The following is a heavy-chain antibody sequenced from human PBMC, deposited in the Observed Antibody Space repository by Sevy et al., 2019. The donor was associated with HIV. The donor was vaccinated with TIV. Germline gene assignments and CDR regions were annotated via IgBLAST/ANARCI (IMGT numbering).Heavy chain of an antibody. V-gene: IGHV3-30-3*01. CDR2: ISYDGSNK. D-gene: IGHD3-10*01. CDR1: GFTFSSYA. CDR3: ARGPYGSGSYYVYYYYYGMDV. Sequence: GGSLRLSCAASGFTFSSYAMHWVRQAPGKGLEWVAVISYDGSNKYYADSVKGRFTISRDNSKNTLYLQMTSLRAEDTAVYYCARGPYGSGSYYVYYYYYGMDVWGQGTTVTVSS. J-gene: IGHJ6*02.